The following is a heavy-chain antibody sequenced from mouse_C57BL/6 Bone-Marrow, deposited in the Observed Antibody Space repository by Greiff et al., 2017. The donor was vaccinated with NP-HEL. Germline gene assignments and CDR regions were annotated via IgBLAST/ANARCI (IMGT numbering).Heavy chain of an antibody. V-gene: IGHV5-17*01. D-gene: IGHD2-5*01. CDR3: ARGRYYYSNYYFDY. CDR1: GFTFSDYG. Sequence: EVKLMESGGGLVKPGGSLKLSCAASGFTFSDYGMHWVRQATEKGLEWVAYISSGSSTIYYADTVKGRFTISRDNAKNTLFLQMTSLRSEDKAMYYCARGRYYYSNYYFDYWGQGTTLTVSS. CDR2: ISSGSSTI. J-gene: IGHJ2*01.